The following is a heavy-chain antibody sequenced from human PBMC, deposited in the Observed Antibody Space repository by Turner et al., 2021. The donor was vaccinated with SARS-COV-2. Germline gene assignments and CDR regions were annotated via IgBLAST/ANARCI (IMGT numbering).Heavy chain of an antibody. CDR3: ARYGDYVNTANWFDP. J-gene: IGHJ5*02. V-gene: IGHV3-23*01. CDR2: ISGSGGRT. Sequence: EVQLLESGGGLVHPGGSLRLSCAASGFSFSSYAMTWVRQVPGKGLDWVSTISGSGGRTYYADSVKGRFTVSRDNSENTVYLQLSSLRPEDTATYFCARYGDYVNTANWFDPWGQGTLVTVSS. CDR1: GFSFSSYA. D-gene: IGHD4-17*01.